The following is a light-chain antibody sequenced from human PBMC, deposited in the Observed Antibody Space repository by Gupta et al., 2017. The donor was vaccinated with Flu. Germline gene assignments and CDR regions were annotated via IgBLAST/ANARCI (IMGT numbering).Light chain of an antibody. V-gene: IGKV3-11*01. CDR3: QQRSNWPRA. J-gene: IGKJ1*01. CDR2: DGS. CDR1: QSVSSY. Sequence: PATLSLSPGERATLSCRASQSVSSYLGWYQQKPGQPPRLLIFDGSNRATGIPARFSGSGSGTDFTLTISSLEPEDFAVYYCQQRSNWPRAFGQGTKVEIK.